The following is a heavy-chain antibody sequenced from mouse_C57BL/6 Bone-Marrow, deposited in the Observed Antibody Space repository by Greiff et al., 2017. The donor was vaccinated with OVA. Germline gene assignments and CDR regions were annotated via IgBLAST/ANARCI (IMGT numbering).Heavy chain of an antibody. CDR1: GYTFTSYW. J-gene: IGHJ4*01. CDR2: IDPSDSYT. D-gene: IGHD2-5*01. Sequence: QVQLQQPGAELVKPGASVKLSCKASGYTFTSYWMQWVKQRPGQGLEWIGEIDPSDSYTNYNQKFKGKATLTVDTSSSPAYMQLSSLTSEDSAVYYGARGDYSIYYAMDYWGQGTSVTVSS. V-gene: IGHV1-50*01. CDR3: ARGDYSIYYAMDY.